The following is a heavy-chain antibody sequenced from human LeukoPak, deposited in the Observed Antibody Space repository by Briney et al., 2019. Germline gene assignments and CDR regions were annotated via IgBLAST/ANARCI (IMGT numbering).Heavy chain of an antibody. CDR2: ISGGST. CDR1: GFTFTTYA. Sequence: GGSLRLSCAAAGFTFTTYAMNSVSQAPGKGLEWVSSISGGSTYYADSVKGRFSISGDKSKNTVHPQINSLRAEDTALYYCAKDLLGRGRLFDLWGRGTLVTVSS. J-gene: IGHJ2*01. CDR3: AKDLLGRGRLFDL. V-gene: IGHV3-23*01. D-gene: IGHD1-26*01.